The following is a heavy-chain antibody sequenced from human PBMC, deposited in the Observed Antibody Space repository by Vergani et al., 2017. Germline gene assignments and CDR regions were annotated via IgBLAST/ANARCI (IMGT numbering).Heavy chain of an antibody. CDR2: IYYSGST. Sequence: QVQLQESGPGLVKPSETLSLTCTVSGGSISSYYWSWIRQPPGKGLEWIGYIYYSGSTNSNPSLKSRVTISVATSKNQFSLKLSSVTAADTAVYYCARASRRAASYFDYWGQGTLVTVSS. D-gene: IGHD6-13*01. CDR3: ARASRRAASYFDY. V-gene: IGHV4-59*01. CDR1: GGSISSYY. J-gene: IGHJ4*02.